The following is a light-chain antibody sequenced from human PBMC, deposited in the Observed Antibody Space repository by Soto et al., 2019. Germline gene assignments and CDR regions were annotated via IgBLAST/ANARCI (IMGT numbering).Light chain of an antibody. V-gene: IGLV2-23*02. J-gene: IGLJ1*01. CDR1: SSDIGSYNL. CDR3: CSYAGSNTPYV. Sequence: QSALTQPASVSGSPGQSITISCTGTSSDIGSYNLVSWYQQHPSKAPKLMIYEVSKRPSGVSNRFSGSKSGNTASLTISGLQAEDEADYYCCSYAGSNTPYVFGTGTKVTVL. CDR2: EVS.